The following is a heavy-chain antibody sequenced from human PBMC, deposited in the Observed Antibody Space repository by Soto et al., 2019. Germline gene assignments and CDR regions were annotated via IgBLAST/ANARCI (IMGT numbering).Heavy chain of an antibody. J-gene: IGHJ3*02. CDR1: GGSVTSGATY. V-gene: IGHV4-31*11. Sequence: SETLSLTCAVSGGSVTSGATYWGWVRQPPGKGLEWVGYIYSSGGTFYNSSLESRITISTDTSMNQFSLRMESMTVADTAVYYCATIGFNNTAFDIWGQGTMVTVSS. CDR2: IYSSGGT. D-gene: IGHD2-15*01. CDR3: ATIGFNNTAFDI.